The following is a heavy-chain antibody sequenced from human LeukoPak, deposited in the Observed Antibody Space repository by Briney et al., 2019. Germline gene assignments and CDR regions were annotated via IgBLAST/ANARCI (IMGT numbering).Heavy chain of an antibody. Sequence: GGSLRLSCAASGFTFSKYAMSWVRQAPGKGLEWVSGISGSGGGPYYADSVKGRFTLSSDISRNTVYFQLNNLRVEDTAIYYCARASWVSSIDAVRWGQGTLVTVSS. CDR1: GFTFSKYA. D-gene: IGHD6-13*01. CDR3: ARASWVSSIDAVR. V-gene: IGHV3-23*01. J-gene: IGHJ4*02. CDR2: ISGSGGGP.